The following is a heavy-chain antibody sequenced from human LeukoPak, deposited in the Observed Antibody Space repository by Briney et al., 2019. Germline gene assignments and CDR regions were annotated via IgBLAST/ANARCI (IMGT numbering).Heavy chain of an antibody. Sequence: SETLSLTCTVSGGSINWHYWHWIRQSPGKGLEWIGHLLYSGSTSYNPSLESRVTISLDTSKKNFSLKLTSVTAADTAVYYCATNAGPSGAGDVLDIWGHGTMVTVSS. V-gene: IGHV4-59*11. CDR1: GGSINWHY. CDR3: ATNAGPSGAGDVLDI. CDR2: LLYSGST. J-gene: IGHJ3*02. D-gene: IGHD4-17*01.